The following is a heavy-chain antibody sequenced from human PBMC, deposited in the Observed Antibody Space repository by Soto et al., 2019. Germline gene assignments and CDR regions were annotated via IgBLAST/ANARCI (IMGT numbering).Heavy chain of an antibody. CDR2: ISYDGSNK. D-gene: IGHD1-26*01. Sequence: PGGSLRLSCVASGFTFSSYGMHWVRQAPGKGLEWVAVISYDGSNKYYADSVKGRFTISRDNSKNTLYLQMNSLRAEDTAVYYCAKGVSYDYWGQGTLVTVSS. J-gene: IGHJ4*02. CDR3: AKGVSYDY. V-gene: IGHV3-30*18. CDR1: GFTFSSYG.